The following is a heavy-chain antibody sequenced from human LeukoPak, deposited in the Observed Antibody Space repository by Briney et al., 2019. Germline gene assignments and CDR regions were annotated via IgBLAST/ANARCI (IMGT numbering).Heavy chain of an antibody. CDR1: GGSFSSYY. Sequence: SETLSLTCTLSGGSFSSYYWSWIRQPPGKGLEWIGYIYYSGSTNYNPSLKSRVTISVDTSKNQFSLKLSSVTAADTAVYYCARDSRYDSSGYHLWGQGTLVTVSS. J-gene: IGHJ5*02. CDR3: ARDSRYDSSGYHL. V-gene: IGHV4-59*01. D-gene: IGHD3-22*01. CDR2: IYYSGST.